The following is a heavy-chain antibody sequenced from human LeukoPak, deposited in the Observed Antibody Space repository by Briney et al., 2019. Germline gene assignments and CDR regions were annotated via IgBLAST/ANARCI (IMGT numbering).Heavy chain of an antibody. D-gene: IGHD2-2*02. CDR2: IIPIFGTA. V-gene: IGHV1-69*05. CDR1: GHTFTTYN. J-gene: IGHJ6*03. Sequence: SVKVSCKASGHTFTTYNIHWVRQAPGQGLEWMGGIIPIFGTANYAQKFQGRVTITTDESTSTAYMELSSLRSEDTAVYYCAITGGYCSSTSCYTAYYYYYYYMDVWGKGTTVTVSS. CDR3: AITGGYCSSTSCYTAYYYYYYYMDV.